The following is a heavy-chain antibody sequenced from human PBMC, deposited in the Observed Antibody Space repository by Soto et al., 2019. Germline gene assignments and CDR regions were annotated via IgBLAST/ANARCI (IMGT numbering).Heavy chain of an antibody. CDR3: ATINRDYYDSSGYYPEVYYYYYYGMDV. J-gene: IGHJ6*02. CDR1: GYTFTSYG. D-gene: IGHD3-22*01. V-gene: IGHV1-18*01. Sequence: GASVKVSCKASGYTFTSYGISWVRQAPGQGLEWMGWINAYNGNTNYAQKLQGRVTMTTDTSTSTAYMELRSLRSDDTAVYYCATINRDYYDSSGYYPEVYYYYYYGMDVWGQGTTVTVSS. CDR2: INAYNGNT.